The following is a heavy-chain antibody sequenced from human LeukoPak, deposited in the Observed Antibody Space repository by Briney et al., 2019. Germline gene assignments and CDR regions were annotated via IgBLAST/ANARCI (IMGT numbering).Heavy chain of an antibody. V-gene: IGHV4-4*07. CDR1: GGSISSFY. J-gene: IGHJ3*02. D-gene: IGHD3-9*01. CDR3: ARGRGYDILTGYDTFDI. Sequence: PSETLSLTCSVSGGSISSFYWSWIRQPAGKGLEWIGHIYTSGSTNYNPSLKSRVTISVDTSKNQFSLKLSSVTAADTALYYCARGRGYDILTGYDTFDIWGQGTMVTVSS. CDR2: IYTSGST.